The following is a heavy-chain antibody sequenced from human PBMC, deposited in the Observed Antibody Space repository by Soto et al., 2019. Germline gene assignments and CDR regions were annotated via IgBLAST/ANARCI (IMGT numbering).Heavy chain of an antibody. V-gene: IGHV3-21*01. CDR2: ISSSSNYI. CDR1: GFTFSSYT. J-gene: IGHJ4*02. D-gene: IGHD2-15*01. CDR3: ARLVVAASPFDY. Sequence: GGSLRLSCAASGFTFSSYTMNWVRQAPGKGLEWVSSISSSSNYIYYADSVKGRFTISRDNAKNSLYLQINSLRAEDSAVYYCARLVVAASPFDYWGLGTLVTVSS.